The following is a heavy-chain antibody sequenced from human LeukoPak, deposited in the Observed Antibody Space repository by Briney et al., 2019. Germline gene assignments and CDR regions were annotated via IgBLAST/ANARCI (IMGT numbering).Heavy chain of an antibody. CDR1: GFTFSSYS. CDR2: ISSSSSTI. CDR3: ARVVGYPPGAYYYYYYMDV. V-gene: IGHV3-48*04. Sequence: GGSLRLSCAASGFTFSSYSMNWVRQAPGKGLEWVSYISSSSSTIYYADSVNGRFTISRDNAKNSLYLQMNSLRAEDTAVYYCARVVGYPPGAYYYYYYMDVWGKGTTVTVSS. D-gene: IGHD2-21*01. J-gene: IGHJ6*03.